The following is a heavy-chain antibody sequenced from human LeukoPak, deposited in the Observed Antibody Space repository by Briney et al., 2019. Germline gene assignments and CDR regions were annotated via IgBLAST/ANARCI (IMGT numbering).Heavy chain of an antibody. J-gene: IGHJ4*02. D-gene: IGHD4-17*01. Sequence: SVKVSCKASGGTFSSYAISWVRQAPGQGLEWMGRIILILGIANYAQKFQGRVTITADKSTSTAYMELSSLRSEDTAVYYGASLDYGEYDVSPRFDYWGQGTLVTVSS. V-gene: IGHV1-69*04. CDR2: IILILGIA. CDR1: GGTFSSYA. CDR3: ASLDYGEYDVSPRFDY.